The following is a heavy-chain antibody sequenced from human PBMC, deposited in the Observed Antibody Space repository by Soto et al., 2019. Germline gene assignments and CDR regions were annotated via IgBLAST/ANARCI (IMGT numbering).Heavy chain of an antibody. CDR2: INPNSGGT. CDR1: GYTFTGYY. J-gene: IGHJ4*02. Sequence: GASVKVSCKASGYTFTGYYMHWVRQAPGQGLEWMGWINPNSGGTNYAQKFQGRVTMTRDTSISTAYMVLSRLRSDDTAVYYCARDSYCSSTSCYKEQQLVRDEPRSDYWGQGTLVTVSS. D-gene: IGHD2-2*02. CDR3: ARDSYCSSTSCYKEQQLVRDEPRSDY. V-gene: IGHV1-2*02.